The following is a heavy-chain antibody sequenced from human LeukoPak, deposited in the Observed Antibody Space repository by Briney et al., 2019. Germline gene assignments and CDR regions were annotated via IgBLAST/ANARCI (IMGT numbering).Heavy chain of an antibody. CDR2: ISSSSSYI. CDR3: ARDEWELPDY. CDR1: GFTFSSYS. D-gene: IGHD1-26*01. Sequence: GGSLRLSCAASGFTFSSYSMNWVRQAPGKGLEWVSSISSSSSYIYYADSVKGRFAISRGNAKNLLYLQMNSLRAEDTAVYYCARDEWELPDYWGQGTLVTVSS. V-gene: IGHV3-21*01. J-gene: IGHJ4*02.